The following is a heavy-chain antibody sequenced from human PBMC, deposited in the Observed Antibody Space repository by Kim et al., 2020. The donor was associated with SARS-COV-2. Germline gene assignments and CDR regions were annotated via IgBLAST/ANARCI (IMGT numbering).Heavy chain of an antibody. D-gene: IGHD3-22*01. CDR3: AGVSGYYYDAFDI. CDR2: MNPNSGNT. V-gene: IGHV1-8*01. Sequence: ASVKVSCKASGYTFTSYDINWVRQATGQGLEWMGWMNPNSGNTGYAQKFQGRVTMTRNTSISTAYMELSSLRSEDTAVYYCAGVSGYYYDAFDIWGQGTMVTVSS. CDR1: GYTFTSYD. J-gene: IGHJ3*02.